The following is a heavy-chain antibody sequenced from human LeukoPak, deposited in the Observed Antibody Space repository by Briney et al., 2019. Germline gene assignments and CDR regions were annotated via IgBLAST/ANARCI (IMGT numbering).Heavy chain of an antibody. CDR2: MNPNSGNT. CDR1: GYTFTSYD. Sequence: ASVKVSCKASGYTFTSYDINWVRQATGQGLEWMGWMNPNSGNTGYAQKFQGRVTMTRNTSISTAYMELSSLRSEDTAVYYCARDRMDLRGVIYYWGQGTLLTVSS. J-gene: IGHJ4*02. V-gene: IGHV1-8*01. D-gene: IGHD3-10*01. CDR3: ARDRMDLRGVIYY.